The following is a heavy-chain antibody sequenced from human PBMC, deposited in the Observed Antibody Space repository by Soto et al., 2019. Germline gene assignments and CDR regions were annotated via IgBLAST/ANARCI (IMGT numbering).Heavy chain of an antibody. J-gene: IGHJ4*02. V-gene: IGHV4-59*12. CDR2: VHYIGST. CDR1: GASISSYY. D-gene: IGHD3-10*01. CDR3: ARDNGSGSYRGTYVE. Sequence: QVQLQESGPGLVKPSETLSLTCTVSGASISSYYWSWIRQSPQKGLECIGYVHYIGSTNYRPSLKSRVTMSVDRAKTQFSLKLTSVTAADTAVYYCARDNGSGSYRGTYVEWGQGILVTVSS.